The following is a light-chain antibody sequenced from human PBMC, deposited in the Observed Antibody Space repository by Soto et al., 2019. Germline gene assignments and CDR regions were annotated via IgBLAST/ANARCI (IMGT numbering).Light chain of an antibody. V-gene: IGKV2-28*01. CDR3: MQALHSPLFT. CDR1: QSLLHSNGHNY. J-gene: IGKJ3*01. CDR2: LSS. Sequence: DFVMTQSPLSLPVTPGEPASISCRSSQSLLHSNGHNYLDWYQQKPGQSPQLLIYLSSNRAAGVPDRFSGSGSGINFTLKIRAVEAEDFGMYYCMQALHSPLFTFGPGTRVDFK.